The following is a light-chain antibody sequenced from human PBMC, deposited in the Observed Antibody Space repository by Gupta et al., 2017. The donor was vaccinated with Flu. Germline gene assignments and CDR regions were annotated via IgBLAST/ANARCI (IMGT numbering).Light chain of an antibody. CDR2: EIS. Sequence: DIVMTQTPLFSPVTLGQPASSSCRSGQSLVHSDGNTYLSWLQQRPGQPPRLLIYEISKRFSGVPDRFSGSGAGTHFTLRISRVEAEDVGVYYCMQTTQFPWTFGQGTKVEIK. CDR3: MQTTQFPWT. V-gene: IGKV2-24*01. CDR1: QSLVHSDGNTY. J-gene: IGKJ1*01.